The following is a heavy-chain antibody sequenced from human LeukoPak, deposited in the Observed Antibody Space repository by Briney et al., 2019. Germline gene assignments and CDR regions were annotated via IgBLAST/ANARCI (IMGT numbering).Heavy chain of an antibody. Sequence: GGSLRLSCAASGFTFSSYAMSWVRQAPGKGLEWVSAISGSGGSTYYADSVKGRFTISRDNSKNTLYLQMNSLRAEDTAVYYCAKDQGDGSYPSDAFDIWGQGTMVTVSS. V-gene: IGHV3-23*01. J-gene: IGHJ3*02. CDR1: GFTFSSYA. D-gene: IGHD1-26*01. CDR2: ISGSGGST. CDR3: AKDQGDGSYPSDAFDI.